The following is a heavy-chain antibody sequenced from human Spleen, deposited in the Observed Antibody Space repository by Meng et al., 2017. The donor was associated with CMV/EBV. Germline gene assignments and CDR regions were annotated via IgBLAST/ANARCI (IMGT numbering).Heavy chain of an antibody. D-gene: IGHD3-10*01. Sequence: QRQLQGSGTGLVKPSEARSLTCTVSGGSISSSNWWSWVRQPPGKGLEWIGEIYHSGSTNYNPSLKSRVTISVDKSKNQFSLKLGSVTAADTAVYYCARDGSGSYSHFDYWGQGTLVTVSS. V-gene: IGHV4-4*02. J-gene: IGHJ4*02. CDR3: ARDGSGSYSHFDY. CDR1: GGSISSSNW. CDR2: IYHSGST.